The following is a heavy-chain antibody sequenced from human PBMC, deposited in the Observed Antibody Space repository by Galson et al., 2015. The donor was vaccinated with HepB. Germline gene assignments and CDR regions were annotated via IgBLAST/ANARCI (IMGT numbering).Heavy chain of an antibody. J-gene: IGHJ4*02. Sequence: SLRLSCAASGFTFNNYWMTWVRQAPGKGLEWVANIKQDGSAKYYVDSVKGRFTISGDNARNSLYLQMSSLRAEDTAVYYCASSGTGYFDYWGQGTLVTVSS. CDR1: GFTFNNYW. CDR3: ASSGTGYFDY. D-gene: IGHD1-26*01. CDR2: IKQDGSAK. V-gene: IGHV3-7*03.